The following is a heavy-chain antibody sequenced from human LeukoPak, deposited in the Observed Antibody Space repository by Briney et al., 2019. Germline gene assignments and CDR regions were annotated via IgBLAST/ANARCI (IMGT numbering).Heavy chain of an antibody. CDR1: GFPFSSHP. CDR3: AKAITLGHCSGGYCYTSFDY. CDR2: YSVSGGST. D-gene: IGHD2-15*01. Sequence: GGSLILSFAAPGFPFSSHPMSWVRQAPAKGLEWVSPYSVSGGSTWYADSVKGRFTISRDSSKSTLFLQMNSLRAEDSAIYYCAKAITLGHCSGGYCYTSFDYWGQGTLVTVSS. J-gene: IGHJ4*02. V-gene: IGHV3-23*01.